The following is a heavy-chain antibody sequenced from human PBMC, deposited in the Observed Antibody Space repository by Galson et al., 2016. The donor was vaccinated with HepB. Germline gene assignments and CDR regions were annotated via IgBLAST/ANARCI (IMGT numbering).Heavy chain of an antibody. V-gene: IGHV5-51*01. CDR2: IHPGDSNT. D-gene: IGHD5-12*01. CDR1: GNSFTDYW. CDR3: ARHADRNYNPQMATMESHYFDS. J-gene: IGHJ4*02. Sequence: QSGAEVKKPGESLKISCKGSGNSFTDYWIGWVRQMPGKGLECLGIIHPGDSNTRYSPSFLGQVTFSTDKSITTAYLQWSSLKASDTAINYCARHADRNYNPQMATMESHYFDSWGQGALVTVSS.